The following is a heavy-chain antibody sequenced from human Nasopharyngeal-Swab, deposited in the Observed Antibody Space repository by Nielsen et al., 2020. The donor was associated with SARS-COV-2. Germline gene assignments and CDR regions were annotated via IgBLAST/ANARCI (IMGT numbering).Heavy chain of an antibody. J-gene: IGHJ5*02. CDR2: IIPIFGTA. CDR3: ARGKSDIVVVPAAHRGWFGP. Sequence: WVRQAPGQGLEWMGGIIPIFGTANYAQKFQGRVTITADESTSTAYMELSSLRSEDTAVYYCARGKSDIVVVPAAHRGWFGPWGQGTLVTVSS. D-gene: IGHD2-2*01. V-gene: IGHV1-69*01.